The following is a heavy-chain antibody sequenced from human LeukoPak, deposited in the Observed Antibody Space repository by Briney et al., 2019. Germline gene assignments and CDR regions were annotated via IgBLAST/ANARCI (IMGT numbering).Heavy chain of an antibody. V-gene: IGHV4-59*01. CDR3: ACLTTADAFDI. J-gene: IGHJ3*02. D-gene: IGHD3-22*01. CDR2: IYDSGST. Sequence: SETLSLTCTVSGGSISSYYWSWIRQPPGKGLEWIGYIYDSGSTNYNPSLKSRVTISVDTSKNQFSLKLSSVTAADTAVYYCACLTTADAFDIWGQGTMVAVSS. CDR1: GGSISSYY.